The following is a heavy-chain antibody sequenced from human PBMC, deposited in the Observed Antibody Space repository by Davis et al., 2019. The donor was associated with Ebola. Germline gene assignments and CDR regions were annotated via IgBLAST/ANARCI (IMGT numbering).Heavy chain of an antibody. CDR2: INHSGST. J-gene: IGHJ4*02. D-gene: IGHD3-22*01. V-gene: IGHV4-34*01. CDR3: ARRETYYYDSSGYYSVGYYFDY. Sequence: SETLSLTCAVYGGSFSGYYWSWIRQPPGKGLEWIGEINHSGSTNYNPSLKSRVTISVDTSKNQFSLKLSSVTAADTAVYYCARRETYYYDSSGYYSVGYYFDYWGQGTLVTVSS. CDR1: GGSFSGYY.